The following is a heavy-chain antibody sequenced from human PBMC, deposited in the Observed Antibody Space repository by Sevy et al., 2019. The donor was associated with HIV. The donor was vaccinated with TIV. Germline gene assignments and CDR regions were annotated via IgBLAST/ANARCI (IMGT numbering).Heavy chain of an antibody. V-gene: IGHV3-48*02. CDR1: GFTFSSHS. CDR2: ISGTGNTI. CDR3: ARVPSCYDSNVSDF. J-gene: IGHJ4*02. Sequence: GGSLRLSCAASGFTFSSHSMNWVRQTPGKGLEWISYISGTGNTIYYADSVKGGFTISRDNAKNSLYLQLKSLRDEDTAIYYCARVPSCYDSNVSDFWGQGSLVTVSS. D-gene: IGHD3-22*01.